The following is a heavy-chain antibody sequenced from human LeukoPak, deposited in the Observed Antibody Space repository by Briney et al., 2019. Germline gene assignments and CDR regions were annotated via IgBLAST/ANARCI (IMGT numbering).Heavy chain of an antibody. J-gene: IGHJ5*02. D-gene: IGHD1-26*01. CDR2: ISSNGGST. Sequence: PGGSLRLSCAASGFTFSSYAMHWVRQAPGKGLEYVSAISSNGGSTYYADSVKGRFTISRDNSKNTLYLQMSSLRAEDTAVYYCVKDGFTPFGGATGYWFDPWGQGTLVTVSS. V-gene: IGHV3-64D*06. CDR1: GFTFSSYA. CDR3: VKDGFTPFGGATGYWFDP.